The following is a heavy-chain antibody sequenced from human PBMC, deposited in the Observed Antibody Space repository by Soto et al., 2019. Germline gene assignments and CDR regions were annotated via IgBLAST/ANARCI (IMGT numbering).Heavy chain of an antibody. V-gene: IGHV1-46*01. CDR2: INPSGGRT. J-gene: IGHJ6*02. D-gene: IGHD6-19*01. CDR3: ARDRSIAVAGIPLGYMEV. Sequence: QVQVVQSGAEVKKPGASVKLSCKASGYNFTTYHMHWVRQAPGQGLEWMGIINPSGGRTSYAQKFQVRVTMTRDTSTSTFYMELSNLRSEETAVYYCARDRSIAVAGIPLGYMEVWGQGTTVTVAS. CDR1: GYNFTTYH.